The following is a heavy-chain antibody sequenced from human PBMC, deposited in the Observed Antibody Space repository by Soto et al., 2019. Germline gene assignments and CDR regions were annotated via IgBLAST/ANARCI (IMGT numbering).Heavy chain of an antibody. D-gene: IGHD2-15*01. Sequence: SETLSLTCTVSGGSISSGDDYWSWIRQPPGRGLEWIGYISYSGSTYYNTSLKSRVTISVDTSKNQFSLKLNSVTAADTAVYYCARGGPTGGSYKYNWFDPWGQGTLVTVSS. V-gene: IGHV4-30-4*01. J-gene: IGHJ5*02. CDR1: GGSISSGDDY. CDR2: ISYSGST. CDR3: ARGGPTGGSYKYNWFDP.